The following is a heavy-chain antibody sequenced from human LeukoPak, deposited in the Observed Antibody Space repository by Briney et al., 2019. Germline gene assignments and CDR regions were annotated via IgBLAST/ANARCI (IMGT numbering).Heavy chain of an antibody. V-gene: IGHV3-23*01. CDR2: ISPRGDIT. CDR3: AKDDDWGRFNH. J-gene: IGHJ1*01. CDR1: GFSFRSHG. Sequence: GGSLRLSCAASGFSFRSHGMNWVRQAPGKGLEWVSGISPRGDITFYKDSVRGRFPISRANFKNTVSLHLNSLRAEDTAMYYCAKDDDWGRFNHWGQGTLVTVSS. D-gene: IGHD3-16*01.